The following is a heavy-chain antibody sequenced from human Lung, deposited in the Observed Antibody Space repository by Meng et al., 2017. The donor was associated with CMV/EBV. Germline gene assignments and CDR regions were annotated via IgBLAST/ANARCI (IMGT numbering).Heavy chain of an antibody. J-gene: IGHJ5*02. CDR1: GYSFTSYW. V-gene: IGHV5-51*01. CDR2: IYPGDSDT. D-gene: IGHD6-6*01. CDR3: ARGVYSSSSNWCDP. Sequence: EYXKISXHCSGYSFTSYWIGWLRQMPGKGLEWMGIIYPGDSDTRYSPSFQDQVTISAEKSISTAYLQWSSLKASDTAMYYCARGVYSSSSNWCDPWGQGTXVTVSS.